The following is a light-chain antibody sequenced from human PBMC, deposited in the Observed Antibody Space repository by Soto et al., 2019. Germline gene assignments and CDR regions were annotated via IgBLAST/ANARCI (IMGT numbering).Light chain of an antibody. V-gene: IGLV1-40*01. Sequence: QSVLTQPPSVSGAPGQRVTISCTGSRSNIGAGYDVHWYQQLPGTARKLLIYGNSNRPSGVPDRISGSKSGTSASLAITGLQADDDADYYCQSYDSSLSGYVFGTGTKLTVL. CDR2: GNS. J-gene: IGLJ1*01. CDR1: RSNIGAGYD. CDR3: QSYDSSLSGYV.